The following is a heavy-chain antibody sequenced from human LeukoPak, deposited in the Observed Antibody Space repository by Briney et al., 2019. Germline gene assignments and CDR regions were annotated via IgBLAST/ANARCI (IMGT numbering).Heavy chain of an antibody. J-gene: IGHJ4*02. Sequence: MASETLSLTCGVYGGSLSGFYWNWIRQPPGKGLEWIGEMNPSGRTTYNPSLKSRVSMSLDTSKNQFSLKLSSVTAADTAVYYCARGLKPYCTNGVCYTGDFWGQGTLVTVSS. D-gene: IGHD2-8*01. V-gene: IGHV4-34*01. CDR3: ARGLKPYCTNGVCYTGDF. CDR2: MNPSGRT. CDR1: GGSLSGFY.